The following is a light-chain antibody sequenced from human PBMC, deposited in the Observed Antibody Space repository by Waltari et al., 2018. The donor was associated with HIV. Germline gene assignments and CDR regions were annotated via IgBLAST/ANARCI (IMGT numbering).Light chain of an antibody. V-gene: IGKV1-5*03. CDR2: RAS. CDR1: QSIATS. CDR3: QQSDGGSRT. J-gene: IGKJ1*01. Sequence: DIQITKPPPPLSASLGDRVTITCRASQSIATSLAWYQQKPGKSPKLLIYRASNLETGVPPRFSGSGSGTEFSLTINALQADDFATYYCQQSDGGSRTFGQGTTV.